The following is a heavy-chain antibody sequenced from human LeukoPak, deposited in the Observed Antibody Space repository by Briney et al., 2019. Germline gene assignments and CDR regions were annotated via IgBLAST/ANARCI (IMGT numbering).Heavy chain of an antibody. CDR2: ISSSGSTI. V-gene: IGHV3-48*03. J-gene: IGHJ4*02. Sequence: PGGSLRLSCAASGFTFSSYEMNWVRQAPGKGLEWVSFISSSGSTIYSADSVKGRFTISRDNAKNSLYLQMNSLRAEDTAVYYCARRGGYSSGYMVDSWGQGTLVPVSS. CDR3: ARRGGYSSGYMVDS. CDR1: GFTFSSYE. D-gene: IGHD2-15*01.